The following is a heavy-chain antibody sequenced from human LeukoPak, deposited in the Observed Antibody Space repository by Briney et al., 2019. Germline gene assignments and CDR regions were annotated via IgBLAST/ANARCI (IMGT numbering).Heavy chain of an antibody. CDR1: GFTFSSYE. D-gene: IGHD3-10*01. Sequence: GGSLRLSCAASGFTFSSYEMNWVRQAPGKGLEWVSYISSSGSTIYYADSVKGRFTISRDNAKNSLYLQMNSLRAEDTAVYYCARDKSYYGSEYYYYMDVWGKGTTVTISS. V-gene: IGHV3-48*03. CDR3: ARDKSYYGSEYYYYMDV. J-gene: IGHJ6*03. CDR2: ISSSGSTI.